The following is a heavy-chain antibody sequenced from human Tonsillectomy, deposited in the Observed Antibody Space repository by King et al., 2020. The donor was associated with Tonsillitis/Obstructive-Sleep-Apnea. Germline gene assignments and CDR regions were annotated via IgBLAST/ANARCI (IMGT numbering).Heavy chain of an antibody. Sequence: QLQESGPGLVKPSETLSLTCIVSGGSISSSDYYWGWIRQPPGKGLGWIGSINYRGNTYYNPSLKSPVTISVDTSKSQFSLKLNSVTAADTAVYYWATLGLGIGADYFDYWGQGTLVTVSS. D-gene: IGHD7-27*01. CDR1: GGSISSSDYY. J-gene: IGHJ4*02. CDR2: INYRGNT. CDR3: ATLGLGIGADYFDY. V-gene: IGHV4-39*01.